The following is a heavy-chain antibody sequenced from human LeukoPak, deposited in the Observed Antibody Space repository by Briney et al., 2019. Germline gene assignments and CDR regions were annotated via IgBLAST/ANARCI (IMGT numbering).Heavy chain of an antibody. CDR1: GYTFTGYY. V-gene: IGHV1-2*02. Sequence: ASVKVSCKASGYTFTGYYMHWVRQAPGQGLEWMGWINPNSGGTNYAQKFQGRVTMTRDTSISTAYMELSRLRSDDTAVYYCARGYYGSGSWLTWFDPWGQGTLVTVSS. CDR3: ARGYYGSGSWLTWFDP. CDR2: INPNSGGT. J-gene: IGHJ5*02. D-gene: IGHD3-10*01.